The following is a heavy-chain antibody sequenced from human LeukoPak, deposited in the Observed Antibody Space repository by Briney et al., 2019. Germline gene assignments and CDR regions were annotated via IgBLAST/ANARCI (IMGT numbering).Heavy chain of an antibody. V-gene: IGHV3-23*01. Sequence: GGSLRLSCAASGFTFSSYAMSWVRQAPGKGLEWVSAIGGSGGSTYYSDSVKGRFTISRDNSKNTLYLQMNSLRAEDTAVYYCAKDLVGATPTYYFDYWGQGTLVTVSS. CDR2: IGGSGGST. CDR3: AKDLVGATPTYYFDY. J-gene: IGHJ4*02. CDR1: GFTFSSYA. D-gene: IGHD1-26*01.